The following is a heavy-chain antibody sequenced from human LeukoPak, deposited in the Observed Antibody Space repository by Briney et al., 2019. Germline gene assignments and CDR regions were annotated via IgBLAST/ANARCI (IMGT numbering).Heavy chain of an antibody. CDR1: GGSISSYY. V-gene: IGHV4-59*01. J-gene: IGHJ4*02. Sequence: SETLSLTCTVSGGSISSYYWIWIRQPPGKGLEWIGYIYYSGSTNYNPSLKSRVTISVDTSKNQFSLKLSSVTAADTAVYYCARKTYYYDSSGYYQIFDYWGQGTLVTVSS. D-gene: IGHD3-22*01. CDR3: ARKTYYYDSSGYYQIFDY. CDR2: IYYSGST.